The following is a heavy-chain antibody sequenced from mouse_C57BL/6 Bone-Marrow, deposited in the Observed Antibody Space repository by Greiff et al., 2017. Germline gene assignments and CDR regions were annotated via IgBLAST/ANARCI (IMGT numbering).Heavy chain of an antibody. V-gene: IGHV1-55*01. CDR2: IYPTSGRT. Sequence: VQLQQPGAELVKPGASVKMSCKASGYTFTSYWITWVKQRPGQGLEWIGDIYPTSGRTNYNENFKNKAILTVDTSSNTAYMQLSSLTSEDSAVFYCARSGPLGGSFDFGGQGTTLTVSS. J-gene: IGHJ2*01. D-gene: IGHD4-1*01. CDR3: ARSGPLGGSFDF. CDR1: GYTFTSYW.